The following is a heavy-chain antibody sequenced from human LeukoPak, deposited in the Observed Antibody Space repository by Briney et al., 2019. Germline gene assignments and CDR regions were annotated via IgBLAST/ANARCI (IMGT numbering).Heavy chain of an antibody. J-gene: IGHJ5*02. CDR2: IRYDGSNK. D-gene: IGHD3-3*01. Sequence: PGGSLRLSCAASGFTFSSYGMHWVRQAPGKGLEWVAFIRYDGSNKYYADSVKGRFTISRDNSKNTLYLQMNSLRAEDTAVYHCAKGGYYDFWSGYSNWFDPWGQGTLVTVSS. CDR1: GFTFSSYG. CDR3: AKGGYYDFWSGYSNWFDP. V-gene: IGHV3-30*02.